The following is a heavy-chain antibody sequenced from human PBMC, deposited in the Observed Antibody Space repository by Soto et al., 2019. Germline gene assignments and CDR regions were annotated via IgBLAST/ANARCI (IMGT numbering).Heavy chain of an antibody. V-gene: IGHV4-39*01. Sequence: SETLSLTCTVSGGSISSSSYYWGWIRQPPGKGLEWIGSIYYSGSTYYNPSLKSRVTISVDTSKNQFSLKLSSVTAADTAVYYCARSYSNYVWGVVGYFDYWGQGTLVTVSS. CDR1: GGSISSSSYY. CDR3: ARSYSNYVWGVVGYFDY. D-gene: IGHD4-4*01. J-gene: IGHJ4*02. CDR2: IYYSGST.